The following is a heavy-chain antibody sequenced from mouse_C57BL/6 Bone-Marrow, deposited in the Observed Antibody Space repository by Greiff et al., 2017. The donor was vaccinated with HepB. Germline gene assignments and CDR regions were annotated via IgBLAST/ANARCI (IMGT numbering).Heavy chain of an antibody. CDR3: ARQGSYYYGSSYVDY. D-gene: IGHD1-1*01. Sequence: VQLKESGGGLVQPGGSLKLSCAASGFTFSDYYMYWVRQTPEKRLEWVAYISNGGGSTYYPDTVKGRFTISRDNAKNTLYLQMSRLKSEDTAMYYCARQGSYYYGSSYVDYWGQGTTLTVSS. CDR2: ISNGGGST. V-gene: IGHV5-12*01. J-gene: IGHJ2*01. CDR1: GFTFSDYY.